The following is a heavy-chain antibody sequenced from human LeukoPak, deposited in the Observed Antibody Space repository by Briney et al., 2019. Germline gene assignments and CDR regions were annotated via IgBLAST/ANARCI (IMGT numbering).Heavy chain of an antibody. J-gene: IGHJ4*02. CDR2: IYSGGST. D-gene: IGHD1-26*01. CDR1: GFTVRTNY. CDR3: ARVCRGQGAHFDY. V-gene: IGHV3-53*01. Sequence: QPGGSLRLSCAASGFTVRTNYLTWVRQAPGKGLEWVSVIYSGGSTYYADSVKGRFTISRDNSKNTLFLQMDSLRAEDTAVYYCARVCRGQGAHFDYWGQGTLVTVSS.